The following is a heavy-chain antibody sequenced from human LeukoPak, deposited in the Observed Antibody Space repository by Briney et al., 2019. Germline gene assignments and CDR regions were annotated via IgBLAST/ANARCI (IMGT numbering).Heavy chain of an antibody. V-gene: IGHV3-66*01. CDR2: IYEGGDI. Sequence: PGGSLRLSCAALGFTVSRTYMRWVRQAPGKGLEWVSVIYEGGDIYYADSVRGRFAISRDNSKNTVCLQMNGLRGEDTAVYYCARDPSGTGTGFDIWGQGTMVTVSS. CDR1: GFTVSRTY. D-gene: IGHD3/OR15-3a*01. J-gene: IGHJ3*02. CDR3: ARDPSGTGTGFDI.